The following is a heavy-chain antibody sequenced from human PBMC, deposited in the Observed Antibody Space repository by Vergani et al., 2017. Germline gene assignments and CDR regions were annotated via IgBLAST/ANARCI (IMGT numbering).Heavy chain of an antibody. CDR2: ISSSSSYI. CDR1: GFTFSSYS. V-gene: IGHV3-21*01. CDR3: ARDRDQLLLYYFDY. D-gene: IGHD2-2*01. J-gene: IGHJ4*02. Sequence: EVQLVESGGGLVKPGGSLRLSCAASGFTFSSYSMTWVRQAPGKGREWVSSISSSSSYIYYADSVKGRFTISRDNAKNSLYLQMNSLRAEDTAVYYCARDRDQLLLYYFDYWSQGSLVTVSS.